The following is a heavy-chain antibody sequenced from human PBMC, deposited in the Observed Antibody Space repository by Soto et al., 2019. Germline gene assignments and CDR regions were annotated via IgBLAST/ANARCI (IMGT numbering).Heavy chain of an antibody. CDR1: GFTFNTYG. CDR3: AKERVHWYFDL. J-gene: IGHJ2*01. CDR2: ISYDGSHI. V-gene: IGHV3-30*18. Sequence: QVQLVESGGGGGQPGRSLRLSCAASGFTFNTYGMHWIRQAPGKGLEWVAVISYDGSHIYYADSVKGRFNISRDNSKNTLYLQMNSLRVEDTAMYYCAKERVHWYFDLWGHGTLVTVSS.